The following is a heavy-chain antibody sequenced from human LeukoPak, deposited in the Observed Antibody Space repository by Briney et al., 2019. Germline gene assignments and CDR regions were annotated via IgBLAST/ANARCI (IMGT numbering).Heavy chain of an antibody. CDR3: ARVLFICYYGSGIYRN. J-gene: IGHJ4*02. Sequence: SETLSLTCAVYGGSFSGFSWTWIRQPPGKGLEWIGEINHSRRTNYNPSLKSRVTISVDTSKNQFSLRLTSVTAADTAVYYCARVLFICYYGSGIYRNWGQGALVTVSS. V-gene: IGHV4-34*01. CDR2: INHSRRT. CDR1: GGSFSGFS. D-gene: IGHD3-10*01.